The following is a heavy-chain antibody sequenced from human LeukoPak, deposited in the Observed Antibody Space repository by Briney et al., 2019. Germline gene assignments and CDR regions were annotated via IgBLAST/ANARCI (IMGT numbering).Heavy chain of an antibody. CDR1: GYTFTGYY. J-gene: IGHJ4*02. CDR2: INPNSEGK. CDR3: AREVVGGGWYFDY. D-gene: IGHD6-19*01. V-gene: IGHV1-2*02. Sequence: ASVKVSFKASGYTFTGYYMHWVRQAPGQGLEWMGWINPNSEGKNYAQKFQGRVTMTRDTSISTAYMELSRLRSDDTAVYYCAREVVGGGWYFDYWGQGTLVTVSS.